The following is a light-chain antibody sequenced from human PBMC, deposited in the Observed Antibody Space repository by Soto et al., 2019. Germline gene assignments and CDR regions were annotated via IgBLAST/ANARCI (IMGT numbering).Light chain of an antibody. J-gene: IGKJ4*01. CDR1: QGISSY. CDR2: AAS. Sequence: DIQMTQSPSSLSASVGDRVTITCRASQGISSYLAWYQQKPGKVPKLLIYAASTLQSGVPSRFSGSGSGTDFTLTSSSLQPEDVATYYCQKYNSAPRTFGGGTKVEIK. V-gene: IGKV1-27*01. CDR3: QKYNSAPRT.